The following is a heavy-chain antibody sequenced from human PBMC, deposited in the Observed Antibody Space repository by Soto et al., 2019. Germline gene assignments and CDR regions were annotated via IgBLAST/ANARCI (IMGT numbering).Heavy chain of an antibody. CDR3: ARVVEGSGAAMVSPPRYYFDY. CDR2: INHSGST. D-gene: IGHD5-18*01. Sequence: SETLSLTCAVYGGSFSGYYWSWIRQPPGKGLEWIGEINHSGSTNYNPSLKSRVTISVDTSKNKFSLKLSSVTAADTAVYYCARVVEGSGAAMVSPPRYYFDYWGQGTLVTVSS. CDR1: GGSFSGYY. J-gene: IGHJ4*02. V-gene: IGHV4-34*01.